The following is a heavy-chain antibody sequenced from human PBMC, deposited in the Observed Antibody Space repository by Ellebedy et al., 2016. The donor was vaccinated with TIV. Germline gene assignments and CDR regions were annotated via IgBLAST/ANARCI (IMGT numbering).Heavy chain of an antibody. CDR3: AGAKLVATTRGPTPYFAS. Sequence: MPSETLSLTCTVSGGSISSRSYYWGWVRQPPGKGLEYIGCISYSGNTYYNPSLNIRVTISVDTSKNKFSLRLRSVTAADTAVYYCAGAKLVATTRGPTPYFASWGQGTPVTVSS. CDR1: GGSISSRSYY. J-gene: IGHJ4*02. V-gene: IGHV4-39*01. D-gene: IGHD5-12*01. CDR2: ISYSGNT.